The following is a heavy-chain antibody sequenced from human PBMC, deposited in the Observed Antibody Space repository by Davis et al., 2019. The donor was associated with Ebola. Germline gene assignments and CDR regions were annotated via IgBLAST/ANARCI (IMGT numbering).Heavy chain of an antibody. CDR1: GLTFSDYF. V-gene: IGHV3-11*04. J-gene: IGHJ2*01. CDR2: ISGTGSTI. D-gene: IGHD6-13*01. CDR3: AGVAAAASWNWYFDL. Sequence: PGGSLRLSCTASGLTFSDYFMSWIRQAPGKELEWIAYISGTGSTIYYAESVEGRFTISRDNAKKSLFLEMNSLRAEDTAVYYCAGVAAAASWNWYFDLWGRGTLVSVSS.